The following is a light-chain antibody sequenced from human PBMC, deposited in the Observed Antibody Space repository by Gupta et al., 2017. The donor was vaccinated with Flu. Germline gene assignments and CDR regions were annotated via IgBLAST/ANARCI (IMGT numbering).Light chain of an antibody. J-gene: IGLJ1*01. CDR1: SSNIGAGYD. CDR3: QSYDSSLSGYV. V-gene: IGLV1-40*01. CDR2: GNL. Sequence: QSVLTQPPSVSGAPGQRVTIPCTGSSSNIGAGYDVQWYQHLPGTAPKLLIYGNLDRPSGVPDRFSGSKSGISASLAITGLQADDEADYYCQSYDSSLSGYVFGTGTKVTVL.